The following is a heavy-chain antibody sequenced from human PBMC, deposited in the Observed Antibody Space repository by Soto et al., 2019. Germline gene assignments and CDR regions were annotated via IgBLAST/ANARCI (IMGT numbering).Heavy chain of an antibody. J-gene: IGHJ3*02. Sequence: QVQLVQSGAEVKKPGASVKVSCKASGYTFTSYDINWVRQATGHGLEWMGWMNPNSGNTGYAQKFQGRVTMTRNTSMSTAYMERRSLRSEDTAVYYCARGINYYDSGDDAFDIWGQGTMVTVSS. D-gene: IGHD3-10*01. CDR1: GYTFTSYD. V-gene: IGHV1-8*01. CDR2: MNPNSGNT. CDR3: ARGINYYDSGDDAFDI.